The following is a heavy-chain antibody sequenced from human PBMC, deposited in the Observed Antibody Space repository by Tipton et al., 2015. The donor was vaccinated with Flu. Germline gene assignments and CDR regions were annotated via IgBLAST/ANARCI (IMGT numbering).Heavy chain of an antibody. D-gene: IGHD6-19*01. V-gene: IGHV3-30*03. Sequence: LSLTCAASGFTFSSYGMHWVRQAPGKGLEWVAVISYDGSNKYYADSVKGRFTISRDNSKNTLYLQMNSLRAEDTAVYYCARRYSSGWYYYFDYWGQGTLVTVSS. CDR1: GFTFSSYG. CDR2: ISYDGSNK. J-gene: IGHJ4*02. CDR3: ARRYSSGWYYYFDY.